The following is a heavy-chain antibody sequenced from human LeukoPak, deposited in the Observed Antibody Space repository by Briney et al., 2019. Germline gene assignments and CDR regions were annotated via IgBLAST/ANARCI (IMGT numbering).Heavy chain of an antibody. J-gene: IGHJ3*02. CDR1: GFTFSSYW. Sequence: GGSLRLSCAASGFTFSSYWMSWVRQAPGKGLEWVAFIRYDGSNKYYADSVKGRFTISRDNSKNTLYLQMNSLRAEDTAVYYCAKVDSSGYYYVDDAFDIWGQGTMVTVSS. D-gene: IGHD3-22*01. CDR3: AKVDSSGYYYVDDAFDI. V-gene: IGHV3-30*02. CDR2: IRYDGSNK.